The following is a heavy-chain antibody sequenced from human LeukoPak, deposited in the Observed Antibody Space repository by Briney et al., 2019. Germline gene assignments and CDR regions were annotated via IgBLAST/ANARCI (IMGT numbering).Heavy chain of an antibody. CDR1: GGSISSSSYY. J-gene: IGHJ4*02. Sequence: SETLSLTCTVSGGSISSSSYYWSWIRQPAGRGLEWIGRIYTSGSTNYNPSLKSRVTMSVDTSKNQFSLKLSSVTAADTAVYYCARLSSSWYYFDYWGQGTLVTVSS. D-gene: IGHD6-13*01. V-gene: IGHV4-61*02. CDR3: ARLSSSWYYFDY. CDR2: IYTSGST.